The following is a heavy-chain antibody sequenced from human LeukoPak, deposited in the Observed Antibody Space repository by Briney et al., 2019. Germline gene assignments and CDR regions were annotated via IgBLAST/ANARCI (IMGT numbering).Heavy chain of an antibody. Sequence: GGSLRLSCAASGFTFSSFGIHWVRQAPGKGLEWVTFIRYGGNNINYADSVKGRFTISRDNSKNTVYLQMNSLRGEDTAVYYCARDGRRNCSTLNCYIFSNWGQGTLVTVSS. CDR2: IRYGGNNI. J-gene: IGHJ4*02. D-gene: IGHD2-2*01. CDR3: ARDGRRNCSTLNCYIFSN. V-gene: IGHV3-30*02. CDR1: GFTFSSFG.